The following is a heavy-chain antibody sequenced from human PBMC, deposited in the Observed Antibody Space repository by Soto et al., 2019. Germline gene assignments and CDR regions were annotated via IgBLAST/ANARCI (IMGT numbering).Heavy chain of an antibody. D-gene: IGHD1-26*01. CDR2: ISAYNGNT. V-gene: IGHV1-18*01. CDR3: ARVVGARTHYGMDV. Sequence: GASVKVSCKASGYTFTSYGISWVRQAPGQGLEWMGWISAYNGNTNYAQKLQGRVTMTTDTSTSTAYMELRSLRSDDTAVYYCARVVGARTHYGMDVWGQGTTVTVSS. J-gene: IGHJ6*02. CDR1: GYTFTSYG.